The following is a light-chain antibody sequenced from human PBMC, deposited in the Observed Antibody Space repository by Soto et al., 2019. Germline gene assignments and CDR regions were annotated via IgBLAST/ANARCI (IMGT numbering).Light chain of an antibody. J-gene: IGKJ1*01. CDR3: QQRSNWPRGT. CDR1: QSFSSY. CDR2: DAS. Sequence: EIVLTQSPATLSLSPGERATLSCRASQSFSSYLAWYQQKPGQAPRLLIYDASNRATGIPARFSGSGSGTDFTLTISSLEPEDVAVYYCQQRSNWPRGTFGQGTKVEIK. V-gene: IGKV3-11*01.